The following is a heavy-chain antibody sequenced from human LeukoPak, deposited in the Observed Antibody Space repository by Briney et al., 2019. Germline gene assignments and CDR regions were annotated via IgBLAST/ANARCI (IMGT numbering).Heavy chain of an antibody. CDR1: GFTFSSYW. V-gene: IGHV3-7*01. D-gene: IGHD1-7*01. J-gene: IGHJ6*03. Sequence: GGSLRLSCAASGFTFSSYWMSWVRQAPGKGLEWVANIKQDGSEKYYVDSVKGRFTISRDNAKNSLYLQMNSLRAEDTAVYYCARDPKTKDYYYYYMDVWGKGTTVTISS. CDR2: IKQDGSEK. CDR3: ARDPKTKDYYYYYMDV.